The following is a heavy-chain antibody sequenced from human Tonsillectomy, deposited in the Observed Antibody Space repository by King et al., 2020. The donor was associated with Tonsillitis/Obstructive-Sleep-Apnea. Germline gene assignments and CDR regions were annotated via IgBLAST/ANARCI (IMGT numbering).Heavy chain of an antibody. CDR2: IYYSGST. CDR1: GGSISSSSYY. J-gene: IGHJ3*02. CDR3: ARPRSYGVVTAFDI. Sequence: QLQESGPGLVKPSETLSLTCTVSGGSISSSSYYWGWIRQPPGKGLEWIGSIYYSGSTYYNPSLKSRVTISVDTSKNQFSLKLSSVTAADTAVYYCARPRSYGVVTAFDIWGQGTMVTVSS. V-gene: IGHV4-39*01. D-gene: IGHD3-3*01.